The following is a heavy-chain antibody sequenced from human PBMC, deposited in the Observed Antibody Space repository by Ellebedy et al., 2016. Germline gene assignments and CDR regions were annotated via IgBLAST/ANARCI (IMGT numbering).Heavy chain of an antibody. D-gene: IGHD5-18*01. CDR3: ARVGYGYHWYFDY. CDR1: GGSISSYY. Sequence: SETLSLXXTVSGGSISSYYWSWIRQPPGKGLEWIGYIYYSGSTNYNPSLKSRVTISVDTSKNQFSLKLSSVTAADTAVYYCARVGYGYHWYFDYWGQGTLVTVSS. V-gene: IGHV4-59*01. J-gene: IGHJ4*02. CDR2: IYYSGST.